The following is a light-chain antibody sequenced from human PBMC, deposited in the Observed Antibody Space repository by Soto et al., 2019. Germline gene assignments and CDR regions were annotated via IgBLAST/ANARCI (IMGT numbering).Light chain of an antibody. CDR1: QSVRSSH. J-gene: IGKJ4*01. CDR3: QQYSSSPLT. Sequence: EIVLTQSPGTLSLSPGEIATLSCRTSQSVRSSHLAWYQQKPGQAPRLLIYGASSRATGIPDRFSGSGSGTDFTLTISRLEPEDFAVYHCQQYSSSPLTFGGGTKV. V-gene: IGKV3-20*01. CDR2: GAS.